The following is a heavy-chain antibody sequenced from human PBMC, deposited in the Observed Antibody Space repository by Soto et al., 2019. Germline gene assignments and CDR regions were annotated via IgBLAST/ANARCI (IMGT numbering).Heavy chain of an antibody. Sequence: EVQLLESGGNLVHPGGSLRLSCEVSGIIFSSYAMGWVRQAPGKGLERVSTISGRGSGKYYADSVKGRFTISRDNSKNALYLQMNSLTSEDTATYYCAKDRLAGGSYTFDSWGQGTPVTVSA. D-gene: IGHD1-26*01. CDR1: GIIFSSYA. CDR2: ISGRGSGK. CDR3: AKDRLAGGSYTFDS. J-gene: IGHJ4*02. V-gene: IGHV3-23*01.